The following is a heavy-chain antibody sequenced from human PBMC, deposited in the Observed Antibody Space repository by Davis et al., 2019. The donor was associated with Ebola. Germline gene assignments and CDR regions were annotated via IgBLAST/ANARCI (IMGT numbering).Heavy chain of an antibody. CDR1: GFTFSGYA. J-gene: IGHJ6*02. D-gene: IGHD2-2*01. Sequence: GGSLRLSCAASGFTFSGYALAWVRQAPGKGLEWVSSISSSSSYIYYADSVKGRFTISRDNSKNTLYLQMGSLRAEDMAVYYCARGGLQYQLRRRGYYGMDVWGQGTTVTVSS. V-gene: IGHV3-21*01. CDR3: ARGGLQYQLRRRGYYGMDV. CDR2: ISSSSSYI.